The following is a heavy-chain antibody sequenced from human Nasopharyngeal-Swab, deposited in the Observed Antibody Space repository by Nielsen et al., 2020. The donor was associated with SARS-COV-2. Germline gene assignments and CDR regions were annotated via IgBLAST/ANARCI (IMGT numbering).Heavy chain of an antibody. CDR1: GFTFSSYA. V-gene: IGHV3-23*01. Sequence: GESLKISCAASGFTFSSYAMSWVRQAPGKGLEWVSAISGSGGSTYYADSVKGRFTISRDNSKNTLYLQMNSLRAEDTAVYYCAMRVYYGMDVWGQGTTVTVSS. CDR3: AMRVYYGMDV. J-gene: IGHJ6*02. CDR2: ISGSGGST.